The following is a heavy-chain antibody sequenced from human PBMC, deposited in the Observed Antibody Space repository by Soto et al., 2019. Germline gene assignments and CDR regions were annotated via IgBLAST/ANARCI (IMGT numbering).Heavy chain of an antibody. Sequence: PGGSLRLSCAASGFTFSSYAMSWVRQAPGKGLEWVSGISGSGLSTFYADSVKGRFTISRDNSKNTLYLQMNSLRAEDTAVYYCANLNYYDSSGYYYPFDYWGQGTLVTVSS. J-gene: IGHJ4*02. CDR3: ANLNYYDSSGYYYPFDY. CDR1: GFTFSSYA. CDR2: ISGSGLST. V-gene: IGHV3-23*01. D-gene: IGHD3-22*01.